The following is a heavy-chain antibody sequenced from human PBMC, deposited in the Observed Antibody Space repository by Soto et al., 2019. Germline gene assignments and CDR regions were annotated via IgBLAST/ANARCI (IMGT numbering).Heavy chain of an antibody. D-gene: IGHD3-9*01. CDR1: GFTFSSYS. Sequence: EVQLVESGGGLVQPGGSLRLSCAASGFTFSSYSMNWVRQAPGKGLEWVSYISSSSSTIYYADSVKGRFTISRDKAKNSLYLQMNSLRDEDTAVYYCARAGYFDWLLSNYFDYWGQGTLVTVSS. J-gene: IGHJ4*02. CDR3: ARAGYFDWLLSNYFDY. V-gene: IGHV3-48*02. CDR2: ISSSSSTI.